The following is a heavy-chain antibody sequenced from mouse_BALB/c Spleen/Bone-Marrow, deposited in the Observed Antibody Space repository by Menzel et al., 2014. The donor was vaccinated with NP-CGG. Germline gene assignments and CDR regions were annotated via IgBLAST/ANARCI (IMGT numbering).Heavy chain of an antibody. Sequence: EVKVVESGGGLVKPGGSLKLSCAASGFTFSNFAMSWVRQTPDKRLEWVASISSGGSAYYPDSVKGRLSISRDNARDILFLQMSSLRSEDTAMYYCARGYDYDFDHWGQGTTLTVSS. CDR3: ARGYDYDFDH. J-gene: IGHJ2*01. V-gene: IGHV5-6-5*01. D-gene: IGHD2-4*01. CDR1: GFTFSNFA. CDR2: ISSGGSA.